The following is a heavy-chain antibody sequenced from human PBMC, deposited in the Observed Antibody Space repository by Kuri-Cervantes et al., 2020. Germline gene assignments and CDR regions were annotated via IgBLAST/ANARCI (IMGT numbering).Heavy chain of an antibody. CDR1: GFTFGDYA. CDR2: ISGSGGST. J-gene: IGHJ4*02. Sequence: GGSLRLSCTASGFTFGDYAMSWVRQAPGKGLGWVSAISGSGGSTYYADSVKGRFTISRDNSKNTLYLQMNSLRAEDTAVYYCAKDSLEYSSSARDYWGQGTLVTVSS. V-gene: IGHV3-23*01. CDR3: AKDSLEYSSSARDY. D-gene: IGHD6-6*01.